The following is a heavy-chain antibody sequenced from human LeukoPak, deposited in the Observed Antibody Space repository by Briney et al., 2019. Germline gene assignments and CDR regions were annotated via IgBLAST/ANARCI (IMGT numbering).Heavy chain of an antibody. V-gene: IGHV3-53*01. CDR2: IYSGGST. CDR3: AGNIVATIGTDY. Sequence: PGGSLRLSCAASGFTVSSNYMSWVRQAPGKGLEWVSIIYSGGSTFYADSVKGRFTISRDNSKNTLYLQMNSLRAEDTAVYYCAGNIVATIGTDYWGQGTLVTVSS. D-gene: IGHD5-12*01. CDR1: GFTVSSNY. J-gene: IGHJ4*02.